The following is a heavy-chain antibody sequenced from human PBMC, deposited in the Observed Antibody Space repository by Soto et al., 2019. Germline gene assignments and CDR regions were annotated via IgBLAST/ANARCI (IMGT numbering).Heavy chain of an antibody. D-gene: IGHD2-15*01. V-gene: IGHV3-48*03. Sequence: VGSLRLSCAASGFTFSNYEMNWVRQAPGKGLEWVSYISSSGSTIYYADPVKGRFTISRDNAKNSLYLQMNSLRAEDTAVYYCARDRGGFCSGGSCSYYGMDVWGQGTTVTVSS. J-gene: IGHJ6*02. CDR2: ISSSGSTI. CDR3: ARDRGGFCSGGSCSYYGMDV. CDR1: GFTFSNYE.